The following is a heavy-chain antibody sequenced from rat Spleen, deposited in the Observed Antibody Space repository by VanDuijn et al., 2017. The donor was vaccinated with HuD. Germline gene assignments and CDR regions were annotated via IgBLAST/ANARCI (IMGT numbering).Heavy chain of an antibody. D-gene: IGHD1-5*01. CDR2: ISSDGGRN. V-gene: IGHV5-29*01. CDR3: ARLRYNPFDY. J-gene: IGHJ2*01. CDR1: GFTFNNYW. Sequence: EVQLVESGGGSVQPGRSLKLSCVASGFTFNNYWMTWVRQAPTKGLEWVATISSDGGRNFYRDSVKGRFTISRDNAKSTLSLQMDSLRSEDTATYYCARLRYNPFDYWGQGVMVTVSS.